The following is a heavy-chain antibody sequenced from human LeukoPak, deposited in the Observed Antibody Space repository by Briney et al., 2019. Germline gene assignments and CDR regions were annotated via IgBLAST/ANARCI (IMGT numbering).Heavy chain of an antibody. Sequence: SETLSLTCSVSGGPISSYYWSWIRQPPGKGLEWIGYIHYSGITKYNPSVKSRVTISLDTSKNQFSLKLSSVTAADTAVYYCASSGNYYFTLDYWGQGALVTVSS. CDR2: IHYSGIT. D-gene: IGHD3-10*01. CDR1: GGPISSYY. J-gene: IGHJ4*02. CDR3: ASSGNYYFTLDY. V-gene: IGHV4-59*08.